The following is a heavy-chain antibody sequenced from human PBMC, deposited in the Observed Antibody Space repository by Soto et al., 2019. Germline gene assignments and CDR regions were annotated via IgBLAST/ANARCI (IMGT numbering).Heavy chain of an antibody. J-gene: IGHJ6*02. CDR2: IYSGGST. CDR1: GFTVSSNY. V-gene: IGHV3-53*01. D-gene: IGHD2-15*01. CDR3: ARVKGIDCSGGSCYRSNYYYGMDV. Sequence: GGSLRLSCAASGFTVSSNYMSWVRQAPGKGLEWVSVIYSGGSTYYADSVKGRFTISRDNSKNTLYLQMNSLRAEDTAVYYGARVKGIDCSGGSCYRSNYYYGMDVWGQGTTVTVSS.